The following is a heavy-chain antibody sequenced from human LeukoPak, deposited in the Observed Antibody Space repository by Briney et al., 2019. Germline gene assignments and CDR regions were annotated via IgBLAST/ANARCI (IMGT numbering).Heavy chain of an antibody. D-gene: IGHD3-22*01. J-gene: IGHJ4*02. CDR1: GYTFTGYH. V-gene: IGHV1-2*06. CDR3: LTSNYYDSSGREYIDY. CDR2: INPNSGDT. Sequence: GASVTVSCKASGYTFTGYHMHWVRQAPGQGLEWMGRINPNSGDTNYAQKFQGRVTMTRDTSISTAYMELSRLRSDDTAVYYCLTSNYYDSSGREYIDYWGQGTLVTVSS.